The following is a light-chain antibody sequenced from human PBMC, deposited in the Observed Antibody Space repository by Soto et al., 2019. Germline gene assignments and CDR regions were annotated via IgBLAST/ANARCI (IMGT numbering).Light chain of an antibody. CDR1: EAISSW. CDR3: QQARSFPLT. J-gene: IGKJ4*01. V-gene: IGKV1-12*01. Sequence: DIKMTQSPSSVSASVGDRVTITCRASEAISSWLAWYQQKPGRAPKLLIYSASSLQNGAPSRFTGSGSGTDFTLTITSLQPDDTAIYYCQQARSFPLTFGGGTNVDIK. CDR2: SAS.